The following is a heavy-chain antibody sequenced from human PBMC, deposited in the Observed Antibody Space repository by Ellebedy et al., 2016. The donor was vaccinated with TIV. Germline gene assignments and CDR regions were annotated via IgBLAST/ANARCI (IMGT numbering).Heavy chain of an antibody. CDR3: AKLSVGTKWAVDH. Sequence: GESLKISXAASGFTFSSYAMSWVRQAPGEGLEWVSAVTASGGNTHYVDSVKGRFTISRDNSKNTLYLQMNSLRAEDTALYYCAKLSVGTKWAVDHWGQGTLVTVSS. CDR2: VTASGGNT. V-gene: IGHV3-23*01. D-gene: IGHD1-26*01. CDR1: GFTFSSYA. J-gene: IGHJ4*02.